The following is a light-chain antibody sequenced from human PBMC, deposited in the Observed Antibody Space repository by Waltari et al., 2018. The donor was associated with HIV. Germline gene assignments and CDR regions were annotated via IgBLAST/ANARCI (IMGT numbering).Light chain of an antibody. CDR3: CSYAHNDPWV. Sequence: QSALTQPASVSGSPGQSITISCTGTRSDVGSYNLVSWYQHNPGKAPKLIISEVRKRPSGVSNRFSGSKSGTTASLTISGLQAEDEADYHCCSYAHNDPWVFGGGTRLTVL. CDR2: EVR. J-gene: IGLJ3*02. V-gene: IGLV2-23*02. CDR1: RSDVGSYNL.